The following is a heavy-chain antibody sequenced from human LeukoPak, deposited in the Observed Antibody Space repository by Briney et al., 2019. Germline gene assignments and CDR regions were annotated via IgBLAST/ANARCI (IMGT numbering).Heavy chain of an antibody. CDR3: ARGLGYCSSTSCYEDYYGMDV. D-gene: IGHD2-2*01. J-gene: IGHJ6*02. CDR1: GGSISSGGYS. CDR2: IYHGGST. V-gene: IGHV4-30-2*01. Sequence: PSQTLSLTCAVSGGSISSGGYSWSWIRQPPGKGLEWIGYIYHGGSTYYNPSLKSRVTISVDRSKNQFSLKLSSVTAADTAVYYCARGLGYCSSTSCYEDYYGMDVWGQGTTVTVSS.